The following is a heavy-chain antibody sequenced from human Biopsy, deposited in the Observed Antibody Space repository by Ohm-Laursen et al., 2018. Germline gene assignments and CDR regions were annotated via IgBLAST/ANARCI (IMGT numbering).Heavy chain of an antibody. J-gene: IGHJ5*02. Sequence: SETLSLTCTVSGGSISNNNYYWGWIRQPPGKGLEWIGSIFYRGSTHYKPSLKIRVNISVDTSKNQFSLKLNSVTAADTAVYYCVRDYDTSGYYYVSWGQGTLVTVSS. V-gene: IGHV4-39*01. D-gene: IGHD3-22*01. CDR2: IFYRGST. CDR1: GGSISNNNYY. CDR3: VRDYDTSGYYYVS.